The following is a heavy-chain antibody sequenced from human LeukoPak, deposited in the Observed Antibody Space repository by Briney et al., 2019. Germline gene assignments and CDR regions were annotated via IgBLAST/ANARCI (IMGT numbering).Heavy chain of an antibody. J-gene: IGHJ4*02. CDR1: GFTFSSYS. Sequence: GSLRLSCAASGFTFSSYSMNWVRQAPGKGLEWVSYISSSSRTIYYADSVKGRFTISRDNAKNSLYLQMNSLRADDTAVYYCAREDQIDYGGNSGRYWGQGTLVTVSS. V-gene: IGHV3-48*01. CDR2: ISSSSRTI. CDR3: AREDQIDYGGNSGRY. D-gene: IGHD4-23*01.